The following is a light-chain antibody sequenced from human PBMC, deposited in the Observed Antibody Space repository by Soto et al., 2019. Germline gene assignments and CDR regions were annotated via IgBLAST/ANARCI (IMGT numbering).Light chain of an antibody. CDR2: EVS. CDR1: SSDVGGYNF. J-gene: IGLJ2*01. CDR3: SSYAGSNIVV. V-gene: IGLV2-8*01. Sequence: QSALTQPPSASGSPGQSVTISCTGTSSDVGGYNFVSWYQQHPGKAPKLMIYEVSERPSGVPDRFSGSKSGNTASLTVSGLQAYDEADYYCSSYAGSNIVVFGGGTKLTVL.